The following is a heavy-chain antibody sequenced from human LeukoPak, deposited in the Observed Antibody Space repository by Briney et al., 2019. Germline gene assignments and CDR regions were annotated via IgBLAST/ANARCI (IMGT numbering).Heavy chain of an antibody. CDR2: IYYSGST. CDR3: ARRSYDFWSGYLNHDAFDI. D-gene: IGHD3-3*01. J-gene: IGHJ3*02. CDR1: GGSISSYY. V-gene: IGHV4-59*08. Sequence: PSETLSLTCTVSGGSISSYYWSWIRQPPGKGLEWIGYIYYSGSTNYNPSLKSRVTISVDTSKNQFSLKLSSVTAADTAVYYCARRSYDFWSGYLNHDAFDIWGQGTMVTVSS.